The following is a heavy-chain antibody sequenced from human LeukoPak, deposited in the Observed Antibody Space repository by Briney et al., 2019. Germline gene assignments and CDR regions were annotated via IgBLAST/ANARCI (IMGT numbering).Heavy chain of an antibody. J-gene: IGHJ4*02. CDR2: IKQDGSEK. CDR3: ARDLPTNYYDSSGYPTGDY. Sequence: GGSLRLSCAASGFTFSSYWMSWVRQAPGKGLEWVANIKQDGSEKYYVDSVKGRFTISRDNAKNSLYLQMNSLRAEDTAVYYCARDLPTNYYDSSGYPTGDYWGQGTLVTVSS. D-gene: IGHD3-22*01. V-gene: IGHV3-7*01. CDR1: GFTFSSYW.